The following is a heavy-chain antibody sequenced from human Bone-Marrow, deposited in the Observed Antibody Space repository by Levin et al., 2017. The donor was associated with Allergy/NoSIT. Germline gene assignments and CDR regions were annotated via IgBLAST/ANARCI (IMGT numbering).Heavy chain of an antibody. Sequence: GESLKISCEASGFTFSSYAMSWVRQAPGKGLEWVSLISGSATSTYYADSVKGRFTISRDNAKNTLLLQMSSLRAEDTAVYYCAKGGGYCYSSGCYSGLDVWGQGTTVTVSS. CDR2: ISGSATST. CDR1: GFTFSSYA. J-gene: IGHJ6*02. V-gene: IGHV3-23*01. D-gene: IGHD2-15*01. CDR3: AKGGGYCYSSGCYSGLDV.